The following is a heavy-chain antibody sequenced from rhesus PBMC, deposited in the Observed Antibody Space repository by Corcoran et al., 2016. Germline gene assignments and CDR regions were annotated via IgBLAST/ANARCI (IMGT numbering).Heavy chain of an antibody. J-gene: IGHJ5-2*01. Sequence: QLQLQESGPGLVKPSETLSLTCAVSGGSITSNSGTWIRQPPGKGLGWIGRISGIGGRTDYSPSLKSRVTISTDTSKNQFSLKLSSVTAADTAVYYCARETGYWGQGILVTVSS. CDR2: ISGIGGRT. V-gene: IGHV4-173*01. CDR1: GGSITSNS. CDR3: ARETGY. D-gene: IGHD3-28*01.